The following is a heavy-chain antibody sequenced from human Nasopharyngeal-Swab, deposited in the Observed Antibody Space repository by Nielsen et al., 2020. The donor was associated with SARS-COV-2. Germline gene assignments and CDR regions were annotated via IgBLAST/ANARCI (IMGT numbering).Heavy chain of an antibody. CDR2: IYYSGST. Sequence: SETLSLTCTVSGGSISSYYWSWIRQPPGKGLEWIGYIYYSGSTNYNPSLKSRVTISVDTSKNQFSLKLSSVTAADTAVYYCARGGYSSSWYGWHFDLWGRGTLVTVSS. J-gene: IGHJ2*01. CDR3: ARGGYSSSWYGWHFDL. D-gene: IGHD6-13*01. CDR1: GGSISSYY. V-gene: IGHV4-59*01.